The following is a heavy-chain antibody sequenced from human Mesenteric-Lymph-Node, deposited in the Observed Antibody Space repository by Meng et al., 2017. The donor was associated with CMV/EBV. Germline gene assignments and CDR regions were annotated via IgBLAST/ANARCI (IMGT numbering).Heavy chain of an antibody. V-gene: IGHV4-59*01. D-gene: IGHD1-26*01. Sequence: SETLSLTCTVSGGSISTYYWSWIRQPPGRGLEWIGYIYYSGSTNYNPSLKSRVTISVDTSKNQFSLKLSSVYAADTAVYCCARADVGWFDPWGQGTLVTVSS. J-gene: IGHJ5*02. CDR3: ARADVGWFDP. CDR2: IYYSGST. CDR1: GGSISTYY.